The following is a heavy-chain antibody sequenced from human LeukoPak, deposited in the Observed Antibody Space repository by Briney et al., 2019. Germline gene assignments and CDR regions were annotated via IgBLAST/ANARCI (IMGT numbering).Heavy chain of an antibody. J-gene: IGHJ4*02. CDR1: GFTFDDYA. Sequence: GGSLRLSCAASGFTFDDYAMHWVWQAPGKGLEWVSGISWNSGSLGSADSVKGRFTISRDNAKNSLYLQMNSLRAEDTALYYCAKDRSYGSGSYWLDFDYWGQGTLVTVSS. CDR2: ISWNSGSL. CDR3: AKDRSYGSGSYWLDFDY. V-gene: IGHV3-9*01. D-gene: IGHD3-10*01.